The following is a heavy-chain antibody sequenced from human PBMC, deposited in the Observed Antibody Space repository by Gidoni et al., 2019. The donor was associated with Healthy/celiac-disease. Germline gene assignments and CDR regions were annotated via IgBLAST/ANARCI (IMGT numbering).Heavy chain of an antibody. CDR3: ARLISVTTMVQGGCFDY. CDR2: IYPGDSDT. J-gene: IGHJ4*02. V-gene: IGHV5-51*01. D-gene: IGHD3-10*01. Sequence: EVQLVQSGAEVTKPGESLKISCKGSGYSFTSYWIGWVRQMPGKGLEWMGIIYPGDSDTRYSPSFQGQVTISADKSISTADLQWSSLKASDTAMYYCARLISVTTMVQGGCFDYWGQGTLVTVSS. CDR1: GYSFTSYW.